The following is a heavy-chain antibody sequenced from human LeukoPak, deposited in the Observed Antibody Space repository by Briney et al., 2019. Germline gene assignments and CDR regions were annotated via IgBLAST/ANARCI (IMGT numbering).Heavy chain of an antibody. Sequence: GGSLRLSCAASGFTFSSYGMSWVRQAPGKGLEWVSTISRRDSNTYYADSVEGRFTISRDNSKNALYLQMNSPRAEDTAVYYCAKRTDYGGNGNYFDSWGQGTPVTVSS. CDR2: ISRRDSNT. CDR1: GFTFSSYG. V-gene: IGHV3-23*01. CDR3: AKRTDYGGNGNYFDS. J-gene: IGHJ4*02. D-gene: IGHD4-23*01.